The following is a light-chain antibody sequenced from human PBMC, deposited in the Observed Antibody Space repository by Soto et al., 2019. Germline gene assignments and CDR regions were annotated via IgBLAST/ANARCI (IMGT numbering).Light chain of an antibody. CDR3: QVWNVHRDHPGVV. J-gene: IGLJ2*01. V-gene: IGLV3-21*02. CDR2: EDS. Sequence: SYELTQPPSVSVAPGQTAAITCGGDNIGAKSVHWYQQRPGQAPVLVVYEDSDRPSGIPERFSGSSSGNAATLTIRRVEAGDEADYYCQVWNVHRDHPGVVFGGGTKVTVL. CDR1: NIGAKS.